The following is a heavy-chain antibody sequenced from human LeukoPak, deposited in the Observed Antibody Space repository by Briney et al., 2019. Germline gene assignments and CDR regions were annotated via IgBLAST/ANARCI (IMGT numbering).Heavy chain of an antibody. V-gene: IGHV5-51*01. CDR2: IYPGDSDT. CDR1: GDSFSNYW. J-gene: IGHJ4*02. Sequence: GESLKISCKGSGDSFSNYWIGWVRQMPGKGLEWMGIIYPGDSDTRYSPSFQGQVTISADKSISTAYLQWNSLKASDTAMYYCAKRINWNVDYWGQGTLVTVSS. CDR3: AKRINWNVDY. D-gene: IGHD1-1*01.